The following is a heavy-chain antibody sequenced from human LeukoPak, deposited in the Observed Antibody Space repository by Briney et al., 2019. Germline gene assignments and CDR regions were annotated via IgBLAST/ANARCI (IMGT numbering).Heavy chain of an antibody. J-gene: IGHJ3*01. V-gene: IGHV4-38-2*02. CDR3: ARDSPDSSGSYSGLDDAFDF. CDR2: IYHSGNT. Sequence: PSETLSLTCTVSGFSISSGYYWGWIRQPPGKGLEWIGSIYHSGNTYYNPSLKSRVTISVDKSKNQLSLKLNSVTAADTAVYYCARDSPDSSGSYSGLDDAFDFWGQGTMVTVSS. D-gene: IGHD3-10*01. CDR1: GFSISSGYY.